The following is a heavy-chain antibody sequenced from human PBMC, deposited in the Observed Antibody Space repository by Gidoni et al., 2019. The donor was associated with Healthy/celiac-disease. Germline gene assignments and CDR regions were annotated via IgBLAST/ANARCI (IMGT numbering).Heavy chain of an antibody. CDR2: INPISCGT. D-gene: IGHD2-2*01. CDR1: GYTFTCYY. CDR3: ASGVVVPAATTYYYYYMDV. J-gene: IGHJ6*03. V-gene: IGHV1-2*02. Sequence: QVQLVQSGAEVKKPGASVKVSCKSSGYTFTCYYMHWVRQAPGQGLEWMGWINPISCGTNEAQKFQGRVTMTRDTSISTAYMELSRLRSDDTAVYYCASGVVVPAATTYYYYYMDVWGKGTTVTVSS.